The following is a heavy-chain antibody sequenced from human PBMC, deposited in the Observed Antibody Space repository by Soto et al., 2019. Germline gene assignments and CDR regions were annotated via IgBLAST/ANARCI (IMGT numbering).Heavy chain of an antibody. V-gene: IGHV1-2*02. CDR3: ARGGGVGVAGSAAFDM. J-gene: IGHJ3*02. Sequence: QLHLVQSGAVVKKPGASVTVSCSASGYPVTAYYMHWVRQAPGRGLEWMGGINPATGAAKYTQTFPGGVTLTRDPSQRTVFVELRGLTSEDPAVFYGARGGGVGVAGSAAFDMWGQGTLVTVSS. CDR1: GYPVTAYY. CDR2: INPATGAA. D-gene: IGHD3-3*01.